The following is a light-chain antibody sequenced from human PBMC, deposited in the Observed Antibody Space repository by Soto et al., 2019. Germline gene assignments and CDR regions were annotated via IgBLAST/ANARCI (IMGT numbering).Light chain of an antibody. V-gene: IGLV2-14*03. CDR3: NSYGNSGTVI. J-gene: IGLJ1*01. CDR2: DVS. CDR1: SSDVGTYNY. Sequence: QSALTQPASVSGSPGQSITISCTGTSSDVGTYNYVSWYRHHPVKAPILIIFDVSNRPSGISNRFSGSKSGNTASLTISGVEAEDDADYYSNSYGNSGTVIFGTGTKLTVL.